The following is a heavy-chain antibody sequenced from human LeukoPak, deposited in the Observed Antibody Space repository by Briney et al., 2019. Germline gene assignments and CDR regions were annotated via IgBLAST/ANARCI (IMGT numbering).Heavy chain of an antibody. J-gene: IGHJ4*02. Sequence: SETLSLTCAVYGGSFSGYYWSWIRQPPGKGLEWIGEINHSGSTNYNPSLKSRVTISVDTSKNQFSLKLSSVTAADTAVYYCARRTPKYYYGSGSYLDWGQGTLVTVSS. CDR2: INHSGST. CDR3: ARRTPKYYYGSGSYLD. V-gene: IGHV4-34*01. CDR1: GGSFSGYY. D-gene: IGHD3-10*01.